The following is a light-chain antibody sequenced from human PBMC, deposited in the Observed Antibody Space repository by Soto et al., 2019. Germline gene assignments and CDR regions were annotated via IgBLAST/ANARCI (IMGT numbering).Light chain of an antibody. Sequence: EIVLTQSPGTLSLSPGERATLSCRASQRISSSSLAWYQQKPGQAPRLLIYDASNRATGIPARFSGSGSGTEFTLTISSLQSEDFAVYYCQQYNNWPPITFGQGTRLEIK. CDR3: QQYNNWPPIT. CDR1: QRISSS. J-gene: IGKJ5*01. CDR2: DAS. V-gene: IGKV3D-15*01.